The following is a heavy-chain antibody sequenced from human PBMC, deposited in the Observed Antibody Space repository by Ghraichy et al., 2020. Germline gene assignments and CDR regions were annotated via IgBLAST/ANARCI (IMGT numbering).Heavy chain of an antibody. CDR1: GFTFSSYW. Sequence: GGSLRLSCAASGFTFSSYWMHWVRQAPGKGLVWVSRINSDESSTSYADSVKGRFTISRDNAKNTLYLQMNSLRAEDTAVYYCAREAVVAATPFDYWGQGTLVTVSS. D-gene: IGHD2-15*01. V-gene: IGHV3-74*01. J-gene: IGHJ4*02. CDR3: AREAVVAATPFDY. CDR2: INSDESST.